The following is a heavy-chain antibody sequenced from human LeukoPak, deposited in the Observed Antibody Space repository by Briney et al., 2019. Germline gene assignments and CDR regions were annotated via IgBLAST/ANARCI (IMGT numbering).Heavy chain of an antibody. CDR1: GGYFSGNH. CDR3: ARESVLLWFGIDY. V-gene: IGHV4-34*01. D-gene: IGHD3-10*01. CDR2: VNYSGST. Sequence: SETLSLTCAVYGGYFSGNHWSWIRQPPGRGLEWIGDVNYSGSTNYNPSLKSRVTISADTSKNQFSLRLSSVTAADTAVYYCARESVLLWFGIDYWGQGTLVTVSS. J-gene: IGHJ4*02.